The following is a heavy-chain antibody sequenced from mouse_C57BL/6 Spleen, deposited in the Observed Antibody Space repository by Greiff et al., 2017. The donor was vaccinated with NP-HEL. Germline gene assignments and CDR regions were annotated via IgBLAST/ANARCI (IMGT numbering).Heavy chain of an antibody. CDR3: ARGATVGEGDY. V-gene: IGHV1-42*01. J-gene: IGHJ2*01. CDR1: GYSFTGYY. Sequence: EVKLVESGPELVKPGASVKISCKASGYSFTGYYMNWVKQSPEKSLEWIGEINPSTGGTTYNQKFKAKATLTVDKSSSTAYMQLTSLTSEDSAVYYCARGATVGEGDYWGQGTTLTVSS. D-gene: IGHD1-1*01. CDR2: INPSTGGT.